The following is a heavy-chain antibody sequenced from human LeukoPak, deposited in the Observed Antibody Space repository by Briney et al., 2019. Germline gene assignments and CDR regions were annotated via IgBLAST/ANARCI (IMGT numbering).Heavy chain of an antibody. J-gene: IGHJ2*01. CDR3: ARGLEYCSGGSCYWYFDF. CDR2: INSDGSST. CDR1: GFTFSSHW. Sequence: GGSLRLSCAASGFTFSSHWMHWVRQAPGKGLVWVSHINSDGSSTTYADSVKGRFTVSRDNAKNTLYLQVNSLRAEDTAVYYCARGLEYCSGGSCYWYFDFWGRGTLVTVSS. V-gene: IGHV3-74*03. D-gene: IGHD2-15*01.